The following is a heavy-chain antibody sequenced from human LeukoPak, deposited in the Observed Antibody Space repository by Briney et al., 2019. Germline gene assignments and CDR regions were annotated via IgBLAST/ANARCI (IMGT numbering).Heavy chain of an antibody. CDR3: AREPSSTSMRHYGMDV. Sequence: PGRSLRLSCAASGFTFSSYAMSWVRQAPGKGLEWVSSISGGSTYYADSRKGRFTISRDNSKNTLHLQMNSLRAEDTAVYYCAREPSSTSMRHYGMDVWGQGTTVTVSS. D-gene: IGHD2-2*01. CDR1: GFTFSSYA. CDR2: ISGGST. J-gene: IGHJ6*02. V-gene: IGHV3-38-3*01.